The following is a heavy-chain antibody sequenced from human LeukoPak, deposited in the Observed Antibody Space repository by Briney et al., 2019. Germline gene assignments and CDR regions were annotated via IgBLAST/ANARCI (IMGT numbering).Heavy chain of an antibody. V-gene: IGHV3-30*04. CDR3: ASPRGSYTPVLYYFHY. J-gene: IGHJ4*02. D-gene: IGHD1-26*01. Sequence: PGGSLRLSCAASGFTFISYAIHWVRQAPGKGLEWVAVISFHGTDSFYADSVKGRFTISRDNSKNTLYLQMSSLRADDTAVYYCASPRGSYTPVLYYFHYWGQGTLVTVSS. CDR1: GFTFISYA. CDR2: ISFHGTDS.